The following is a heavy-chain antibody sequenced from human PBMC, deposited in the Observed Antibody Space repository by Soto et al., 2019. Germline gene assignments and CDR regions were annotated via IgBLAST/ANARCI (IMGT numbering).Heavy chain of an antibody. CDR3: ARVAGTPATWWHNWFDP. J-gene: IGHJ5*02. V-gene: IGHV1-18*01. CDR2: ISAYNGNT. D-gene: IGHD1-1*01. Sequence: GASVKVSCKASGYTFTIYGISWVRQAPGQGLEWMGWISAYNGNTNYAQKLQGRVTMTTDTSTSTAYMELRSLRSDDTAVYYCARVAGTPATWWHNWFDPWGHGILVTVSS. CDR1: GYTFTIYG.